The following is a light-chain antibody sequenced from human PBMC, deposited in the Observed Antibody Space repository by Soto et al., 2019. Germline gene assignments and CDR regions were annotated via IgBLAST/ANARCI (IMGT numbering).Light chain of an antibody. V-gene: IGKV3-15*01. CDR2: AAS. Sequence: EIVVTQSPGILSVSPGDRATLSCRASQSVGRNLAWYQQKPGQAPTLLIYAASTRATGLPARFSGSGSGTDLALTICSLQSEDFEVYYCQEYSKWPLFTFGPGTRVD. CDR3: QEYSKWPLFT. J-gene: IGKJ3*01. CDR1: QSVGRN.